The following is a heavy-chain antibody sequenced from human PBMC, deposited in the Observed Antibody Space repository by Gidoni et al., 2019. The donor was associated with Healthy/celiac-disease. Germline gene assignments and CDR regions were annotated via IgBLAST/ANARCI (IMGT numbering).Heavy chain of an antibody. CDR2: IIPIFGTA. CDR1: GGTFSSYA. J-gene: IGHJ6*02. CDR3: ARGPKSSYFERRRYSYYYYGMDV. Sequence: QVQLVQSGAEVKKPGSSVKVSCKASGGTFSSYAISWVRQAPGQGLEWMGGIIPIFGTANYAQKFQGIVTINADESTSTAYMELSSLRSEDTAVYYCARGPKSSYFERRRYSYYYYGMDVWGQGTTVTVSS. D-gene: IGHD1-26*01. V-gene: IGHV1-69*19.